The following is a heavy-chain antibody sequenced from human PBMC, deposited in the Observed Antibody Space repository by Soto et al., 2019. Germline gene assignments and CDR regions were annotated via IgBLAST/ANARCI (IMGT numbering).Heavy chain of an antibody. CDR2: ISPSSTFI. V-gene: IGHV3-21*01. CDR3: ARGGSSSSPWYFDL. CDR1: GLIFSTYS. D-gene: IGHD6-6*01. J-gene: IGHJ2*01. Sequence: PGGSLRLSCAASGLIFSTYSINWVRQAPGKGLEWVASISPSSTFIYYADSVKGRFIISRDNAKNSLYLQMNSLRAEDTAVYYCARGGSSSSPWYFDLWGRGTLVTVSS.